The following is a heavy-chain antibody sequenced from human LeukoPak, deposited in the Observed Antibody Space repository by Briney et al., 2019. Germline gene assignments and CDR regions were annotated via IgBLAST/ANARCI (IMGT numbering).Heavy chain of an antibody. J-gene: IGHJ5*02. V-gene: IGHV4-59*01. D-gene: IGHD5-12*01. CDR2: VYNSGST. Sequence: SETLSLTCTVSGFFINNYYWIWIRQPPGNGLEWIGYVYNSGSTNYNPSLKSRASISVDTSNTQFSLKLSSVTAADTAIYYCARVATITMSWFDPWGQGNLVTVSS. CDR3: ARVATITMSWFDP. CDR1: GFFINNYY.